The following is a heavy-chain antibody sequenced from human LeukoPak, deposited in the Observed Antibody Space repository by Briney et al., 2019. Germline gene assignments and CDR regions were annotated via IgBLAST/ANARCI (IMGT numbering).Heavy chain of an antibody. Sequence: GASVKVSCKASGGTFSSYAISWVRQAPGQGLEWMGGIIPIFGTANYAQKFQGRVTITADESTSTAYMELSSLRSEDTAVYYCAXXXXXXXXVXXWFDPWGQGTLVTVSS. CDR1: GGTFSSYA. J-gene: IGHJ5*02. V-gene: IGHV1-69*13. CDR2: IIPIFGTA. CDR3: AXXXXXXXXVXXWFDP.